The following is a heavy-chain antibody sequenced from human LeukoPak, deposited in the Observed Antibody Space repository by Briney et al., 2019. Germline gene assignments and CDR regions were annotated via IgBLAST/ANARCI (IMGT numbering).Heavy chain of an antibody. CDR2: IGTIGDT. V-gene: IGHV3-13*01. CDR3: ARIEGDFIFDY. Sequence: GGSLRLSCAAPGFTFSSSDMHWVRQPTGKGLEWVSAIGTIGDTYYPGSVKGRFTISRDNAKNSLYLQMNSLRAEDTAVYYCARIEGDFIFDYWGQGTLVTVSS. J-gene: IGHJ4*02. D-gene: IGHD2-21*02. CDR1: GFTFSSSD.